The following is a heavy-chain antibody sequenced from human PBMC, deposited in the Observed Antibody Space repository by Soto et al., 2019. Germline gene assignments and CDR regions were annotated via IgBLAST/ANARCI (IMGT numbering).Heavy chain of an antibody. V-gene: IGHV1-3*01. CDR3: ATPTVTTNSAFDI. CDR1: GYTFTSYA. Sequence: ASVKVSCTASGYTFTSYARHWVRQAPGQRLEWMGWINAGNGNTKYSQKFQGRVTITRDTSASTAYMELSSLRSEDTAVYYCATPTVTTNSAFDIWGQGTMVTVSS. J-gene: IGHJ3*02. D-gene: IGHD4-17*01. CDR2: INAGNGNT.